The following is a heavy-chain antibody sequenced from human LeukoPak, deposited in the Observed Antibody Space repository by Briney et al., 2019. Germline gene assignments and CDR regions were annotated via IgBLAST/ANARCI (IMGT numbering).Heavy chain of an antibody. CDR1: GFTFSNYW. CDR2: IKQDGSEK. CDR3: ARDRYSGSYLDY. Sequence: GGSLRLSCAASGFTFSNYWMHWVRQAPGKGLEWVANIKQDGSEKYYVDSVKGRFTISRDNAKNSLYLQMNSLRAEDTAVYYCARDRYSGSYLDYWGQGTLVTVSS. D-gene: IGHD1-26*01. J-gene: IGHJ4*02. V-gene: IGHV3-7*01.